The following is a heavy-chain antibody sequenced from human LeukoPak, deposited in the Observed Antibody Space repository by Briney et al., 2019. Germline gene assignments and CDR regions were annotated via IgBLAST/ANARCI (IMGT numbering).Heavy chain of an antibody. D-gene: IGHD3-10*01. Sequence: SETLSLTCAVSGGSISSSNWWSWVRQPPGKGLEWIGRMYTSGSTNYNPSLKSRVTISIDTSKNHFSLKLSSVTAADTAVYYCARSVRGAMSGYYYMDVWGKGTTVTISS. CDR3: ARSVRGAMSGYYYMDV. CDR2: MYTSGST. V-gene: IGHV4-4*02. CDR1: GGSISSSNW. J-gene: IGHJ6*03.